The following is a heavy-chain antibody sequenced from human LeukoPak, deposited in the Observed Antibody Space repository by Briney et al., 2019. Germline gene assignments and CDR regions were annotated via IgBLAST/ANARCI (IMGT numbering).Heavy chain of an antibody. CDR2: IYYSGST. CDR1: GGSISSGGYY. CDR3: ARGCTSSWYYYFDY. J-gene: IGHJ4*02. D-gene: IGHD6-13*01. V-gene: IGHV4-31*11. Sequence: SETLSLTCAVSGGSISSGGYYWSWIRQHPGKGLEWIGYIYYSGSTYYNPSLKSRVTISVDTSKNQFSLKLSSVTAADTAVYYCARGCTSSWYYYFDYWGQGTLVTVSS.